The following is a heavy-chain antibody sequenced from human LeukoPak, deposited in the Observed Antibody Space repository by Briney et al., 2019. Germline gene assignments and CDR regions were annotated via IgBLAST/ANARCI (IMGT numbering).Heavy chain of an antibody. CDR2: IKSDGSER. D-gene: IGHD3-10*01. CDR1: GFTFSGHW. CDR3: AREEWFGELSKFDY. V-gene: IGHV3-7*01. J-gene: IGHJ4*02. Sequence: GGSLRLSCAASGFTFSGHWMSWVRQAPGKGLEWVANIKSDGSERYYVDSVKGRFTISRDSAKNSLSLQMNSLRVEDTALYYCAREEWFGELSKFDYWGQGTLVTVSS.